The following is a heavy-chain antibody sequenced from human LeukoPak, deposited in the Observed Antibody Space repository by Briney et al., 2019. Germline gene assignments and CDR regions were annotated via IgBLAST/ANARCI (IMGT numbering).Heavy chain of an antibody. CDR2: INHSGST. J-gene: IGHJ4*02. V-gene: IGHV4-34*01. D-gene: IGHD5-12*01. CDR3: VTHGTSGYDYHDY. CDR1: GGSFSGYY. Sequence: SETLSLTCAVYGGSFSGYYWSWIRQPPGKGLEWIGEINHSGSTNYNPSLKSRVTISVDTSKNQFSLKLSSVTAADTAVYYCVTHGTSGYDYHDYWGQGTLVTVSS.